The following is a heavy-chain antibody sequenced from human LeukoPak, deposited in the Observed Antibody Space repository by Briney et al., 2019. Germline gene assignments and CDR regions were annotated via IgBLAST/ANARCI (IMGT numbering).Heavy chain of an antibody. J-gene: IGHJ4*02. CDR3: AKIGSGWYFDY. D-gene: IGHD6-19*01. CDR2: ISDSGTGT. CDR1: GFTFSSYS. V-gene: IGHV3-23*01. Sequence: GGSLRLSCAASGFTFSSYSMNWVRQAPGKGLEWVSGISDSGTGTYNADSVKGRFTISRDNSKNTLYLQMNSLGAEDTAVYYCAKIGSGWYFDYWGQGTLVTASS.